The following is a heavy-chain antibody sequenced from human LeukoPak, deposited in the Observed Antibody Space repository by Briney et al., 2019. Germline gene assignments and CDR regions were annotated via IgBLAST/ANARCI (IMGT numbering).Heavy chain of an antibody. CDR2: IYTSGST. CDR3: AREGQVFWSGYYPDYYYYYMDV. D-gene: IGHD3-3*01. J-gene: IGHJ6*03. CDR1: GGSISSGSYY. Sequence: SQTLSLTCTVSGGSISSGSYYWSWIRQPAGKGLEWIGRIYTSGSTNYNPSLKSRVTISVGTSKNQFSLKLSSVTAADTAVYYCAREGQVFWSGYYPDYYYYYMDVWGKGTTVTVSS. V-gene: IGHV4-61*02.